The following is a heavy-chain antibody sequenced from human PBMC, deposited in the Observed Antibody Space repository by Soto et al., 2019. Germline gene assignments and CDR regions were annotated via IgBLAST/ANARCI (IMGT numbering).Heavy chain of an antibody. Sequence: SETLSLTCAVYGGSFSGYYWSWIRQPPGKGLEWIGEINRSGSTNYNPSLKSRVTISVDTSKNQFSLKLSSVTAADTAVYYCARGRGSSWYRDYYYYGMDVWGQGTTVTVSS. V-gene: IGHV4-34*01. J-gene: IGHJ6*02. CDR2: INRSGST. D-gene: IGHD6-13*01. CDR3: ARGRGSSWYRDYYYYGMDV. CDR1: GGSFSGYY.